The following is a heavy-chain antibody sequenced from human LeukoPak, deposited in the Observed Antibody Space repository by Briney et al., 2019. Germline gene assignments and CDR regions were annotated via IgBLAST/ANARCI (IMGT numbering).Heavy chain of an antibody. D-gene: IGHD6-19*01. CDR1: GFTFTSSA. J-gene: IGHJ4*02. Sequence: ASVTVSCKASGFTFTSSAMQWVRQPRAQRLEWIGWIIVGSGNTNHAQKFQERVTITRDMSTSTACMELSSLRSEDTAVYYCAAQTGYSSGDHQDGFDYWGQGNLVTVSS. V-gene: IGHV1-58*02. CDR2: IIVGSGNT. CDR3: AAQTGYSSGDHQDGFDY.